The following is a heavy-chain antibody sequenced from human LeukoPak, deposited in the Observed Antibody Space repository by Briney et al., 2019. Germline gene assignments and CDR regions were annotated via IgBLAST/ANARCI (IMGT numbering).Heavy chain of an antibody. J-gene: IGHJ5*02. V-gene: IGHV3-48*03. CDR3: ARQRIAAASSRFDP. D-gene: IGHD6-13*01. CDR1: GFTFSSYE. Sequence: GGSLRLSCAASGFTFSSYEMNWVREAPGKGLEWGSYISSSGSTIYYADSVKGRFTISRDNAKNSRYLQMNSLRAEDTAVYYCARQRIAAASSRFDPWGQGTLVTVSS. CDR2: ISSSGSTI.